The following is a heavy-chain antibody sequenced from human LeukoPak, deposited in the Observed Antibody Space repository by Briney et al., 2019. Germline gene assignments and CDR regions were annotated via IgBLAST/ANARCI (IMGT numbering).Heavy chain of an antibody. CDR3: ARGGFYGSGTSGLDAFDI. CDR2: IYYGGST. V-gene: IGHV4-59*01. D-gene: IGHD3-10*01. J-gene: IGHJ3*02. CDR1: GGSISSYY. Sequence: PSETLSLTGTVSGGSISSYYWSWIRQRPGKGLEWVGDIYYGGSTNCNPSLKSRVTISVDTPKKQFSLKLSSATAADTAVYYCARGGFYGSGTSGLDAFDIWGQGTMVTVSS.